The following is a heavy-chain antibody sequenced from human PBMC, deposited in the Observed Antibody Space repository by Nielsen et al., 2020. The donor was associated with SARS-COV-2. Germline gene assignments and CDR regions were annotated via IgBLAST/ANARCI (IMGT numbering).Heavy chain of an antibody. V-gene: IGHV3-48*03. CDR3: ARETVATPDALDI. D-gene: IGHD5-12*01. CDR1: GFTISNYG. Sequence: GGSLRLSCAASGFTISNYGMNWVRQAPGKGLEWLSYISGSGTTKYYADSMKGRLTVSRDNAKSSLYLQVNSLRVDDTAVYYCARETVATPDALDIWGQGTLVTVSS. J-gene: IGHJ3*02. CDR2: ISGSGTTK.